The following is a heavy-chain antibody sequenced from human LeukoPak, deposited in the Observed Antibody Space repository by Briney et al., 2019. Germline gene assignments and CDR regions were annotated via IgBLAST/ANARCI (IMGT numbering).Heavy chain of an antibody. V-gene: IGHV3-23*01. J-gene: IGHJ4*02. CDR2: ISGAVANT. D-gene: IGHD1-14*01. CDR1: GFTSSTSV. Sequence: GGSLRLSCAASGFTSSTSVMTWVRQAPGKGLEWVSLISGAVANTYYTHSVKGRFTISRDNSKNTVYLQMNSLRAENTAVYYCARVSITGTTFHFDYWGQGTRVTVSS. CDR3: ARVSITGTTFHFDY.